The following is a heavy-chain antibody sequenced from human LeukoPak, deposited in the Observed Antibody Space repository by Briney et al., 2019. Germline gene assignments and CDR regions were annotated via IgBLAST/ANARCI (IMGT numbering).Heavy chain of an antibody. D-gene: IGHD3-22*01. J-gene: IGHJ6*04. Sequence: HRASVKVSCKASGYTFTSYYMHWVRQAPGQGLEWMGIINPSGGSTSYAQKFQGRVTMTRDTATSTVYMELSSLRSEDTAVYYCARAHYASSNIKVPFDVWGKGTTVTVSS. V-gene: IGHV1-46*01. CDR2: INPSGGST. CDR3: ARAHYASSNIKVPFDV. CDR1: GYTFTSYY.